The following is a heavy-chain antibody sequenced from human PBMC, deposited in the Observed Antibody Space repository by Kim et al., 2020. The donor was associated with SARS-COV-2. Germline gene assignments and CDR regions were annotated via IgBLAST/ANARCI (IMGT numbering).Heavy chain of an antibody. J-gene: IGHJ6*02. D-gene: IGHD3-10*01. CDR1: GFTFSSFA. CDR2: ISYDGSNK. Sequence: GGSLRLSCAASGFTFSSFAMHWVRQAPGKGLEWVAVISYDGSNKYYADSVKGRFTISRDNSKNTLYLQMNSLRAEDTAVYYCARDLGSGSYYKGNYYGMDVWGQGTTVTVSS. CDR3: ARDLGSGSYYKGNYYGMDV. V-gene: IGHV3-30*04.